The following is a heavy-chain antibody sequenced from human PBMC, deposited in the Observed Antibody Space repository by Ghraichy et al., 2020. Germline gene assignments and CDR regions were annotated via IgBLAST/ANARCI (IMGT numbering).Heavy chain of an antibody. Sequence: GALRLSCAASGFTFSSHAMSWARQAPGKGLEWVSTITGSGGSTYYADSVKGRFTISRDNSKNTRYLQMNSLRAGDTAVDYCAKDRSGYWSSTSCYVLYFDYWGQGTLVTVSS. V-gene: IGHV3-23*01. CDR1: GFTFSSHA. J-gene: IGHJ4*02. CDR3: AKDRSGYWSSTSCYVLYFDY. CDR2: ITGSGGST. D-gene: IGHD2-2*01.